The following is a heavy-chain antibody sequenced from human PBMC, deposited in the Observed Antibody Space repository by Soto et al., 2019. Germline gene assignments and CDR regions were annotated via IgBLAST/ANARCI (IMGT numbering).Heavy chain of an antibody. J-gene: IGHJ6*02. CDR2: IRWNSGSI. V-gene: IGHV3-9*01. Sequence: EVQLVESGGGLVQPGRSLRLSCAASGFTFDDYAMQWVRQAPEKGLEWVSGIRWNSGSIGYADSVKGRFTISRDNAKNSPYLQTNSLRAEDTALYYCAKGDIVLVPAAMGGMDVWGQGTTVTVSS. CDR1: GFTFDDYA. D-gene: IGHD2-2*01. CDR3: AKGDIVLVPAAMGGMDV.